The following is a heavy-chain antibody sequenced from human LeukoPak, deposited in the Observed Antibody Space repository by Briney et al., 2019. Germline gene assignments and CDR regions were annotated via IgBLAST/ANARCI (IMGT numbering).Heavy chain of an antibody. CDR1: GFTFGSYE. V-gene: IGHV3-48*03. Sequence: GGSLRLSCAASGFTFGSYEMNWVRQAPGKGLEWVSYISSSGSTIYYADSVKIRFTISRDNSKNTLYLQMNSLRAEDTAVYYCAKIAAVAASPYYYYGMDVWGQGTTVTVSS. CDR3: AKIAAVAASPYYYYGMDV. J-gene: IGHJ6*02. D-gene: IGHD6-19*01. CDR2: ISSSGSTI.